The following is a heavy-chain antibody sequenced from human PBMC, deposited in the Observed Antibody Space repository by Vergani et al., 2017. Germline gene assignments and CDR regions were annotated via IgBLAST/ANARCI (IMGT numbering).Heavy chain of an antibody. CDR3: ARESTFGGFVY. CDR2: IYSGGST. CDR1: GFTVSSNY. Sequence: EVQLVESGGGLVQPGGSLRLSCAASGFTVSSNYMSWVRQAPGKGLEWVSVIYSGGSTYYADSVKGRLTISRHNSKNTLYLQMNSLRAEDTAVYYCARESTFGGFVYWGQGTLVTVSS. J-gene: IGHJ4*02. D-gene: IGHD3-16*01. V-gene: IGHV3-53*04.